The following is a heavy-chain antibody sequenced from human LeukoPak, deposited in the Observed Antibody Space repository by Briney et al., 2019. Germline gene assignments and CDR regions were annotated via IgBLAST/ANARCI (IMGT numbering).Heavy chain of an antibody. V-gene: IGHV3-30-3*01. CDR3: ARGTTGYYDTSGYYGGQFDY. J-gene: IGHJ4*02. CDR1: GFTFSSYA. D-gene: IGHD3-22*01. Sequence: PGGSLRLSCAASGFTFSSYAMHWVRQAPGKGVEWVAVISYDGGSKYYADSVKGRFTISRDNSKNTLYLQMNSLRAEDTAVYYCARGTTGYYDTSGYYGGQFDYWGQGTLVTVSS. CDR2: ISYDGGSK.